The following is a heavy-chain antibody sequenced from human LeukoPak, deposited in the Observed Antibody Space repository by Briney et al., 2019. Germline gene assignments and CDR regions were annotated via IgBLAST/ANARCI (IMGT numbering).Heavy chain of an antibody. J-gene: IGHJ4*02. Sequence: GGSLRLSCAASGFTFSSYGMHWVRQAPGKGLEWVAAISYDGSNKFYADSVKGRFTISRDNSKNTLYLQMNSLRAEDTAVYYCAKDSPSRTATTEVPVDYWGQGTLVTVSS. V-gene: IGHV3-30*18. CDR3: AKDSPSRTATTEVPVDY. CDR1: GFTFSSYG. CDR2: ISYDGSNK. D-gene: IGHD5-24*01.